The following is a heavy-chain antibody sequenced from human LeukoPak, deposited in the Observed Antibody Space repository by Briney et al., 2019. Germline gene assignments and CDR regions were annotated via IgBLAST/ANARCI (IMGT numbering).Heavy chain of an antibody. V-gene: IGHV3-53*01. CDR2: IYSGDST. CDR3: ATWVGAHFDY. Sequence: GGSLRLSCAASGFTVSSNYMSWVRQAPGKGLEWVSIIYSGDSTYYADSVMGRFTISRDNSKNTLYLQMNTLRAEDTAVYFCATWVGAHFDYWGQGTLVTVSS. J-gene: IGHJ4*02. CDR1: GFTVSSNY. D-gene: IGHD1-26*01.